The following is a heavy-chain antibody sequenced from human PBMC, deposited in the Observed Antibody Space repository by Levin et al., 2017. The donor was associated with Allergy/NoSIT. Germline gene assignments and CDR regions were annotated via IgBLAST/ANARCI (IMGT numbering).Heavy chain of an antibody. Sequence: SETLSLTCTVSGGSISSYYWSWIRQPPGKGLEWIGFIYYSGSTDHNPSLKSRVTISVDTSKNQFSLNLRSVTAADTAVYYCARGAGDHDGLESWGQGTMVTVSS. D-gene: IGHD1-26*01. CDR1: GGSISSYY. CDR2: IYYSGST. V-gene: IGHV4-59*01. J-gene: IGHJ3*02. CDR3: ARGAGDHDGLES.